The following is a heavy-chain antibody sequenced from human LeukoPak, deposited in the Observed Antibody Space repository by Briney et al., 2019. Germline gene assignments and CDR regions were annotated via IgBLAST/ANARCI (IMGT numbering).Heavy chain of an antibody. CDR2: IYYSGST. V-gene: IGHV4-31*03. CDR1: GGSISSGGYY. D-gene: IGHD3-22*01. Sequence: SETLSLTCTVSGGSISSGGYYWSWIRQHPGKGLGWIGYIYYSGSTYYNPSLKSRVTISVDTSKNQFSLKLSSVTAADTAVYYCARLSLIVVVPDYWGQGTLVTVSS. CDR3: ARLSLIVVVPDY. J-gene: IGHJ4*02.